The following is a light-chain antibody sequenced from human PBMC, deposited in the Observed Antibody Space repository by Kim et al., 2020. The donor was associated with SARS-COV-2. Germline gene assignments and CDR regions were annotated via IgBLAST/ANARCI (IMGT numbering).Light chain of an antibody. CDR2: YDS. V-gene: IGLV3-21*04. J-gene: IGLJ3*02. Sequence: APGKTARITCGGNNIGSKSVHVYQQKPGQAPVLVIYYDSDRPSGIPERFSGSNSGNTATLTISRVEAGDEADYYCQVWDSSSDHRVFGGGTKLTVL. CDR3: QVWDSSSDHRV. CDR1: NIGSKS.